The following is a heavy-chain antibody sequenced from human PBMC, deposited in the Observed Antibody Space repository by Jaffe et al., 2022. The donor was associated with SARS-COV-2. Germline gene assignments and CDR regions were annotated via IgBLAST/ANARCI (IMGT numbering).Heavy chain of an antibody. CDR1: GFTFSSYA. CDR3: AKGHYYDSSGSYGDAFDI. V-gene: IGHV3-23*01. J-gene: IGHJ3*02. CDR2: ISGSGGST. Sequence: EVQLLESGGGLVQPGGSLRLSCAASGFTFSSYAMSWVRQAPGKGLEWVSAISGSGGSTYYADSVKGRFTISRDNSKNTLYLQMNSLRAEDTAVYYCAKGHYYDSSGSYGDAFDIWGQGTMVTVSS. D-gene: IGHD3-22*01.